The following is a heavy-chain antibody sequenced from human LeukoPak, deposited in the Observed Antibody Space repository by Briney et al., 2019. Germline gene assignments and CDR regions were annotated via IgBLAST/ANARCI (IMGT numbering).Heavy chain of an antibody. CDR3: AKGLRYYSIDY. CDR1: GFTFSSNG. V-gene: IGHV3-33*06. J-gene: IGHJ4*02. Sequence: GGSLRLSCAASGFTFSSNGMHWVRQAPGKGLEWVAVIWYDGSNKYYADSVKGRFTISRDNSKNTLYLQMNSLRAEDTAVYYCAKGLRYYSIDYWGQGTLVTVSS. CDR2: IWYDGSNK. D-gene: IGHD3-16*01.